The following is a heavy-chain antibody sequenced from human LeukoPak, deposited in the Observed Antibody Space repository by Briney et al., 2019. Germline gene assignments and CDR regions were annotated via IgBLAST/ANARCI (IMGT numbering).Heavy chain of an antibody. D-gene: IGHD5-18*01. V-gene: IGHV3-30*02. Sequence: GGALRLSRAAVGITLSSYWLDRGRQAPAKGANRVAFIRYDGSEEYYADSVKGRFTISRDNSKKTLYLQMNSLRAEDTAVYYCAKGYTYTFDYFDSWGQGTLVTVSS. J-gene: IGHJ4*02. CDR3: AKGYTYTFDYFDS. CDR1: GITLSSYW. CDR2: IRYDGSEE.